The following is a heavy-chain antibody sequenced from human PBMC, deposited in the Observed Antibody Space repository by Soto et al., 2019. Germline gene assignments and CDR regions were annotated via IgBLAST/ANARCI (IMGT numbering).Heavy chain of an antibody. CDR3: ALIATVAGRDNMDV. CDR2: INPSGGST. D-gene: IGHD6-19*01. J-gene: IGHJ6*03. V-gene: IGHV1-46*03. CDR1: GYTFTSYY. Sequence: GASVKVSCKASGYTFTSYYMHWVRQAPGQGLEWMGIINPSGGSTSYAQKFQGRVTMTRDTSTSTVYMEQSSLRSEDMAVYYCALIATVAGRDNMDVWGKGTTVTVSS.